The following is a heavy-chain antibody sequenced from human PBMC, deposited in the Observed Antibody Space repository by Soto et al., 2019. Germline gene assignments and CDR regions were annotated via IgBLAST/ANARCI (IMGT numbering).Heavy chain of an antibody. CDR3: ARMGATYGSGRMDV. Sequence: SETLSLTCAVYGGSFSGYYWSWIRQPPGKGLEWIGEINHSGSTNYNPSLKSRVTISVDTSKNQFSLKLSSVTAADTAVYYCARMGATYGSGRMDVWGKGTTVTVSS. J-gene: IGHJ6*04. CDR2: INHSGST. V-gene: IGHV4-34*01. CDR1: GGSFSGYY. D-gene: IGHD3-10*01.